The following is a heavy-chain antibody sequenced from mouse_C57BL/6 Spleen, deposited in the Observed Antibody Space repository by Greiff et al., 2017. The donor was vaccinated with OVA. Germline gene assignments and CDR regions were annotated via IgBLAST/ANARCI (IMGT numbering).Heavy chain of an antibody. CDR1: GFTFSSYT. CDR3: ARHRDGYYGDAMDY. Sequence: EVQVVESGGGLVKPGGSLKLSCAASGFTFSSYTMSWVRQTPEKRLEWVATISGGGGNTYYPDSVKGRFTISRDNAKNTLYLQMSSLRSEDTALYYCARHRDGYYGDAMDYWGQGTSVTVSS. J-gene: IGHJ4*01. D-gene: IGHD2-3*01. CDR2: ISGGGGNT. V-gene: IGHV5-9*01.